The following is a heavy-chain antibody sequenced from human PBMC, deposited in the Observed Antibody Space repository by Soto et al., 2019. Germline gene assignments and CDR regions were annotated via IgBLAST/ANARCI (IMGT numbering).Heavy chain of an antibody. Sequence: ASVKVSCKASGYTFTSYAMHWVRQAPGQRLEWMGWINAGNGNTKYSQKFQGRVTITRDTSASTAYMELSSLRSEDTAVYYCARTVVVPAAIGPNNWFDPWGQGTLVTVSS. CDR1: GYTFTSYA. CDR2: INAGNGNT. J-gene: IGHJ5*02. D-gene: IGHD2-2*01. V-gene: IGHV1-3*01. CDR3: ARTVVVPAAIGPNNWFDP.